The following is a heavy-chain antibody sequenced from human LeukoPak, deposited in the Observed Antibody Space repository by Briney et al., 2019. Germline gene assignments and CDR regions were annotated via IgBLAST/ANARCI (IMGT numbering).Heavy chain of an antibody. V-gene: IGHV4-39*01. J-gene: IGHJ4*02. Sequence: SETLSLTCTVPGGSISSSSYYWGWIRQPPGKGLEWIGSIYYSGSTYYNPSLKSRVTISVDTSKNQFSLKLSSVTAADTAVYYCARMYYDFWSGYRFPPYFDYWGQGTLVTVSS. CDR2: IYYSGST. CDR3: ARMYYDFWSGYRFPPYFDY. CDR1: GGSISSSSYY. D-gene: IGHD3-3*01.